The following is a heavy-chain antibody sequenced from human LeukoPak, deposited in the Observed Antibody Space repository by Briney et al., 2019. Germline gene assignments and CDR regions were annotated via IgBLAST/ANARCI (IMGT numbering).Heavy chain of an antibody. CDR3: AKSGCSGGSCYSGY. CDR2: ISYDGSNK. CDR1: GFPFSTYS. V-gene: IGHV3-30*18. Sequence: GGSLRLSCAASGFPFSTYSMNWVRQAPGKGLEWVAVISYDGSNKYYADSVKGRFTISRDNSKNTLYLQMNSLRAEDTALYYCAKSGCSGGSCYSGYWGQGTLVTVSS. J-gene: IGHJ4*02. D-gene: IGHD2-15*01.